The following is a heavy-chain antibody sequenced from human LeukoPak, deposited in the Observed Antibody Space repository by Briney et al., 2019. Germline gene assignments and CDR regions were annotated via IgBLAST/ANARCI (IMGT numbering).Heavy chain of an antibody. CDR2: IKQDGSEK. J-gene: IGHJ4*02. D-gene: IGHD1-7*01. CDR1: GFTFSSYW. V-gene: IGHV3-7*01. CDR3: ARAGSFWHYVY. Sequence: GGSLRLSCAASGFTFSSYWMSWVRQAPGKGLEWVANIKQDGSEKYYVDSVKGRFTISRDNAKNSLSLQMNSLRVEDTAVYYCARAGSFWHYVYWGQGTLVTVSS.